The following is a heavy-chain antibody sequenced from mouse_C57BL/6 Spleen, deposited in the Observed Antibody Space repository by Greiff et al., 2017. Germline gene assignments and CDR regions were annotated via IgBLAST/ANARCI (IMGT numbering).Heavy chain of an antibody. Sequence: EVQLQQSGPELVKPGASVKISCKASGYTFTDYNMDWVKQSHGKSLEWIGDINPNNGGTIYNQKFKGKATLTVDKSSSTAYMELRSLTSEDTAVYYCAAHDYDDGPNFNYWGQGTTLTVSS. CDR3: AAHDYDDGPNFNY. D-gene: IGHD2-4*01. CDR1: GYTFTDYN. J-gene: IGHJ2*01. V-gene: IGHV1-18*01. CDR2: INPNNGGT.